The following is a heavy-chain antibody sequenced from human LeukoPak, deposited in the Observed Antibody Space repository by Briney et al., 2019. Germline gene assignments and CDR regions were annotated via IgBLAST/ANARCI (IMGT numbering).Heavy chain of an antibody. CDR3: ARDSLWSMDV. Sequence: GASVNVSCKASGYTFINNGISWVRQAPGQGLEWMGWISAYNGNTNYAQKFQGRVTMTTDTSTSTAYMELRSLRSDDTALYYCARDSLWSMDVWGQGTTVTVSS. CDR2: ISAYNGNT. J-gene: IGHJ6*02. CDR1: GYTFINNG. V-gene: IGHV1-18*01. D-gene: IGHD1-1*01.